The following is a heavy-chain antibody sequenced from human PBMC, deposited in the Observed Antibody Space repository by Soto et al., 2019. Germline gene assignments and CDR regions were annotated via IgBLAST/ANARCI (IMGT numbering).Heavy chain of an antibody. V-gene: IGHV3-23*01. J-gene: IGHJ4*02. Sequence: XGSLRLSCVASGIDFSNYAMSWVRQAPGKGLEWVSISSASGRSRYHADSVKGRFTISRDNSKNTLYLHMTNLRAEDTAVYYCAKDGNWLDVYFDVWGQGTPVTVSS. CDR2: SSASGRSR. D-gene: IGHD6-19*01. CDR1: GIDFSNYA. CDR3: AKDGNWLDVYFDV.